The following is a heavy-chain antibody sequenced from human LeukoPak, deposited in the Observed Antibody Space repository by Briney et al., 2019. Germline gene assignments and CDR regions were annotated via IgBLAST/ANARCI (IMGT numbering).Heavy chain of an antibody. CDR3: ARAKIQEVTIFGVVIPAYDAFDI. J-gene: IGHJ3*02. Sequence: GGSLRLSCAASGFTFSSYGMHWVRQAPGKGLEWVAVIWYDGSNKYYADSVKGRFTISRDNSKNTLYLQMNSLRAEDTAVYYCARAKIQEVTIFGVVIPAYDAFDIWGLGTMVTVSS. CDR1: GFTFSSYG. D-gene: IGHD3-3*01. V-gene: IGHV3-33*01. CDR2: IWYDGSNK.